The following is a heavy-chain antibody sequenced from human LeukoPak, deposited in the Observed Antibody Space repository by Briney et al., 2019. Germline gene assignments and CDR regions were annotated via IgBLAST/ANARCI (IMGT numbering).Heavy chain of an antibody. D-gene: IGHD3-3*01. J-gene: IGHJ4*02. Sequence: SETLSLTCTVSGGSISSSSYYWGWIRQPPGKGLEWIGSIYYSGSTYYNPSLKSRVTISVDTSKNQFSLKLSSVTAADTAVYYCARHPNDFWSGSPFYYFDYWGQGTLVTVSS. CDR3: ARHPNDFWSGSPFYYFDY. V-gene: IGHV4-39*01. CDR2: IYYSGST. CDR1: GGSISSSSYY.